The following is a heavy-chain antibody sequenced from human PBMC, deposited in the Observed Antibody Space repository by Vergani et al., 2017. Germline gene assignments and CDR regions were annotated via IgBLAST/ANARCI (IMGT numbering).Heavy chain of an antibody. CDR2: IDPSDSYT. CDR3: ARTDYDILTGYPAGFDY. V-gene: IGHV5-10-1*03. D-gene: IGHD3-9*01. CDR1: GYSFTSYW. J-gene: IGHJ4*02. Sequence: EVQLVQSGAEVKKPGESLRISCKGSGYSFTSYWISWVRQMPGKGLEWMGRIDPSDSYTNYSPSFQGHVTISADKSISTAYLQWSSLKASDTAMYYCARTDYDILTGYPAGFDYWGQGTLVTVSS.